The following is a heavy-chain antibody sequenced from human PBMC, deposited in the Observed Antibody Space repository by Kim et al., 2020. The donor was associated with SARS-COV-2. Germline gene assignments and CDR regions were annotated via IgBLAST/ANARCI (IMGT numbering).Heavy chain of an antibody. CDR2: T. Sequence: TNYARKVQGRVTMTTDTSTSIGYMELRSLRSDDTAVYYCARREYYYGMDVWGQGTTVTVSS. J-gene: IGHJ6*02. CDR3: ARREYYYGMDV. V-gene: IGHV1-18*01.